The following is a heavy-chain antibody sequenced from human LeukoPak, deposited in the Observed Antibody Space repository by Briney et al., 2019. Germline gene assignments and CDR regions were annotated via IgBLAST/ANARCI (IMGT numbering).Heavy chain of an antibody. V-gene: IGHV3-74*01. Sequence: PGGSLRLSCAASGFTFSTYWMHWVRQAPGKGLVWVSRIYSDGSGTIYADSVKGRFTISRDNAKNSLYLQMNSLRAEDTAMYYCARGRYSGTTYYFDYWGQGTLVTVSS. CDR2: IYSDGSGT. J-gene: IGHJ4*02. CDR3: ARGRYSGTTYYFDY. CDR1: GFTFSTYW. D-gene: IGHD5-12*01.